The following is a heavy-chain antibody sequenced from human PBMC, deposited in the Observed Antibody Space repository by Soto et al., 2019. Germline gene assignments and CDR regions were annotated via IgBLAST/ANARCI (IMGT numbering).Heavy chain of an antibody. CDR2: IYYSGST. CDR3: ARMEGLATISYYFDY. J-gene: IGHJ4*02. CDR1: GGSISSSSYY. Sequence: QLQLQESGPGLVKPSETLSLTCTVSGGSISSSSYYWGWIRQPPGKGLEWIGSIYYSGSTYYNPSLKSRVTISVDKSKNQFSRKLSSVTAADTAVYYCARMEGLATISYYFDYWGQGNLVTVSS. V-gene: IGHV4-39*01. D-gene: IGHD3-9*01.